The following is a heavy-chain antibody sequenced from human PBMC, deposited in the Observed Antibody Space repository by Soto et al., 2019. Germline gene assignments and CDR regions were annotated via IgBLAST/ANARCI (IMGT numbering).Heavy chain of an antibody. V-gene: IGHV3-23*01. D-gene: IGHD3-3*01. CDR1: GFTFSSYA. J-gene: IGHJ4*02. CDR2: ISGSGGST. Sequence: GGSLRLSCAASGFTFSSYAMSWVRQAPGKGLEWVSAISGSGGSTYYADSVKGRFTISRDNSKNTLYLQMNSLRVEDTAVYYCAKARAQYYDFWSGYPVDYWGQGTLVTVSS. CDR3: AKARAQYYDFWSGYPVDY.